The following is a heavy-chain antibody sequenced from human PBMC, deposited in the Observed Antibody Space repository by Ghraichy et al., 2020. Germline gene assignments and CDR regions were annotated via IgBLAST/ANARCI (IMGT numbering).Heavy chain of an antibody. V-gene: IGHV3-7*02. CDR1: GFTFSSYW. D-gene: IGHD3-10*01. CDR3: ARLWFGELIAFDI. J-gene: IGHJ3*02. Sequence: GGSLRLSCAASGFTFSSYWMSWVRQAPGKGLEWVANIKQDGSEKYYVDSVKGRFTISRDNAKNSLYLQMNSLRAEDTAAYYCARLWFGELIAFDIWGQGTMVTVSS. CDR2: IKQDGSEK.